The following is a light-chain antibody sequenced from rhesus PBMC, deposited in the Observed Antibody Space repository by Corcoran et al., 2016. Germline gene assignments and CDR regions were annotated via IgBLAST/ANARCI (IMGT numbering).Light chain of an antibody. V-gene: IGKV1-22*01. J-gene: IGKJ3*01. CDR3: LQYNNNPFT. CDR2: KAS. CDR1: QDIRSW. Sequence: DIQMTQSPSSLSASVGDTVTITCQASQDIRSWLAWYQQKPGKAPKVLIYKASSLQSGVPSRFSGSGSGADFTLTISSLQPEDFTTYYCLQYNNNPFTFGPGTKLEI.